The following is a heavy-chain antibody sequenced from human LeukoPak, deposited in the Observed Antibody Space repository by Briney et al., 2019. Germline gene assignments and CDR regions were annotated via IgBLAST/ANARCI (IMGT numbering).Heavy chain of an antibody. CDR2: ISGSGGST. D-gene: IGHD6-13*01. Sequence: PSETLSLTCAVYGGSFSGYYWSWVRQAPGKGLEWVSVISGSGGSTYYADSVKGRFTISRDNSKNTLYLQMNSLRAEDTAVYYCAKGLSIAAAGTGNYWGQGTLVTVSS. CDR3: AKGLSIAAAGTGNY. CDR1: GGSFSGYY. J-gene: IGHJ4*02. V-gene: IGHV3-23*01.